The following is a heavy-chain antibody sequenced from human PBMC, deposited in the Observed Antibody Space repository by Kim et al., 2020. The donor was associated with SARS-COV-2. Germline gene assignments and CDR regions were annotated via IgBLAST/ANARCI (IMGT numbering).Heavy chain of an antibody. J-gene: IGHJ4*02. Sequence: GGSLRLSCGGSGFTFSNFAMSWVRHSPGKGLEWVSGISGSGDNTYYAESVKGRFTISRENSKNTVYLQMNSLRVDDTAVYFCARGEGAVAGSGFFWGQGT. CDR1: GFTFSNFA. D-gene: IGHD6-19*01. V-gene: IGHV3-23*01. CDR2: ISGSGDNT. CDR3: ARGEGAVAGSGFF.